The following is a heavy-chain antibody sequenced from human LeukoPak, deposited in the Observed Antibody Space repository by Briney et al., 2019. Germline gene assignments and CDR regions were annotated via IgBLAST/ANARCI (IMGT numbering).Heavy chain of an antibody. CDR2: IYTSGST. CDR3: AREEYDFWSGSSFAY. D-gene: IGHD3-3*01. V-gene: IGHV4-61*02. J-gene: IGHJ4*02. CDR1: GGSISSGSYY. Sequence: PSQTLSLTCTVSGGSISSGSYYWSWIRQPAGKGLEWIGRIYTSGSTNYNPSLKSRVTISVDTSKNQFSLKLSSVTAADTAVYYCAREEYDFWSGSSFAYWGQGTLVTVSS.